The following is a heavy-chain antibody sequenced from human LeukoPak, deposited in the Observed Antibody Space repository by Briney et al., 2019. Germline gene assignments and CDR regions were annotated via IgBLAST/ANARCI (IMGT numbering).Heavy chain of an antibody. Sequence: SETLSLICTVSGGSISSYYWSWIRQPAGKGLEWIGRIYASGSTYYNPSLKSRVTMSVDTSKNQFSLRLTTVTAADTAVYYCARDSNLEYSSSRGLGRWGQETLVTVSS. V-gene: IGHV4-4*07. CDR3: ARDSNLEYSSSRGLGR. J-gene: IGHJ4*02. D-gene: IGHD6-6*01. CDR1: GGSISSYY. CDR2: IYASGST.